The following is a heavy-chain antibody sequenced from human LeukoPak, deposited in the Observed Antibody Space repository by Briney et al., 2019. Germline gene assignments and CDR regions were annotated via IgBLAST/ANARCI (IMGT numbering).Heavy chain of an antibody. J-gene: IGHJ4*02. CDR1: GFTFDDYA. CDR2: ISWNSGSI. Sequence: PGRSLRLSCAASGFTFDDYAMHWVRQAPGKGLEWVSGISWNSGSIGYADSVKGRFTISRDNAKNSLYLQMNSLRAEDTALYYCAKARSGIPLVPEFDYWGQGTLVTVSS. V-gene: IGHV3-9*01. CDR3: AKARSGIPLVPEFDY. D-gene: IGHD2-2*01.